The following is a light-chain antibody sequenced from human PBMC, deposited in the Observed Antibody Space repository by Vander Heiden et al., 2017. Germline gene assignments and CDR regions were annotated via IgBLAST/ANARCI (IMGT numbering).Light chain of an antibody. Sequence: IQMTQSPSPMSASVGDRVTITCRASQSITRNLNWYQQKPGKAPNLLIYAASSLQSGVPSRFSGSGSGTDFTLTINSLQPEDFATYYCQQSYSTPWTFGQGTKVEIK. CDR3: QQSYSTPWT. J-gene: IGKJ1*01. CDR1: QSITRN. V-gene: IGKV1-39*01. CDR2: AAS.